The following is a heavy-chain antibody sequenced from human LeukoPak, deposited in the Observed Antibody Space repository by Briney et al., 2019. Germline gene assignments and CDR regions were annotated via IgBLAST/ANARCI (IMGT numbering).Heavy chain of an antibody. V-gene: IGHV3-21*01. J-gene: IGHJ3*02. Sequence: GGSLGLSCAASGFTFSTYSMNWVRQAPGKGLEWVSSIGGSSTSIYYADSVKGRFTISRDNAKSSLYLQMNSLRAEDAAVYYCARELGGDYGEAFDIWGQGTMVTVFS. CDR3: ARELGGDYGEAFDI. CDR1: GFTFSTYS. CDR2: IGGSSTSI. D-gene: IGHD4-17*01.